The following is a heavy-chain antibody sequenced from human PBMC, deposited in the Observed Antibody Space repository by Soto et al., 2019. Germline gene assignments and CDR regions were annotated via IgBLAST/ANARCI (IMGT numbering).Heavy chain of an antibody. CDR3: ERPGRSDWARSFDP. J-gene: IGHJ5*02. D-gene: IGHD2-21*02. CDR1: GFTFSSFW. CDR2: INSDGSST. V-gene: IGHV3-74*01. Sequence: EVQLVESGGGLVQPGGSLRLSCAASGFTFSSFWMHWVRQAPGKGPVWASGINSDGSSTNYADSVKGRFTISRDNAKNTLYLQMNSLGAEDTALYYCERPGRSDWARSFDPWGQGTLVTVSS.